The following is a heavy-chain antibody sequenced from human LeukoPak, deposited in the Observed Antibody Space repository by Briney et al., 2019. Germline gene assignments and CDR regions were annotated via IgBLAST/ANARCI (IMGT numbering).Heavy chain of an antibody. D-gene: IGHD3-16*02. CDR1: GDSVSSNSAA. V-gene: IGHV6-1*01. CDR2: TYYRSTWFN. CDR3: ARLSKSPYDTFDY. J-gene: IGHJ4*02. Sequence: SHTVSLTCAICGDSVSSNSAACNWIRQSPSRGLEWLGRTYYRSTWFNEYAVSVKSRITINPDTSKNQFSLHLNSVTPEDTAVYFCARLSKSPYDTFDYWGQGTLVTVSS.